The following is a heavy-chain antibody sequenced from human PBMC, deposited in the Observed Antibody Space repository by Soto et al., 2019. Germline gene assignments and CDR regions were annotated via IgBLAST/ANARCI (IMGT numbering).Heavy chain of an antibody. CDR2: IKSKTDGGTT. Sequence: TGGSLRLSCAASGFTFNTYAMNWVRQAPGKGLEWVGRIKSKTDGGTTDYAAPVKGRFTISRDDSKNTLYLQMNSLKTEDTAVYYCTTDPVTMIVVVPSSGWGQGTLVTVSS. CDR1: GFTFNTYA. J-gene: IGHJ4*02. V-gene: IGHV3-15*07. D-gene: IGHD3-22*01. CDR3: TTDPVTMIVVVPSSG.